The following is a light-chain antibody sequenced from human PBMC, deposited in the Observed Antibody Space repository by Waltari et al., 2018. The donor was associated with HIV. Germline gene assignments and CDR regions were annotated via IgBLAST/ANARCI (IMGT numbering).Light chain of an antibody. Sequence: HSALTQPPSASGSLGQSVTISCTGSRSDIGAYDFVSWFQQPPHSAPRLLLYEVTGRPSTVSNRFSGSRSGNSAFLTVAGLQAGDEAAYFCSSYGDSLRVLLGGGTNLTVL. V-gene: IGLV2-8*01. CDR1: RSDIGAYDF. J-gene: IGLJ2*01. CDR2: EVT. CDR3: SSYGDSLRVL.